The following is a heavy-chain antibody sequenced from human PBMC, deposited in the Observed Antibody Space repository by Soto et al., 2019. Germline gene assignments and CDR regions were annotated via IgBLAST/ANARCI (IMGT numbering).Heavy chain of an antibody. CDR2: ISYHGREI. CDR1: GFSFGSYA. V-gene: IGHV3-30-3*01. CDR3: ARDPVAVTGSSVDW. D-gene: IGHD6-19*01. Sequence: GGSLRLSCEVSGFSFGSYAFHWVRQAPGKGLEWLSVISYHGREIYYADSVKDRFTISRDNFKKTVYLQMNSLRSDDTALYYCARDPVAVTGSSVDWWGQGTLVTVSS. J-gene: IGHJ4*01.